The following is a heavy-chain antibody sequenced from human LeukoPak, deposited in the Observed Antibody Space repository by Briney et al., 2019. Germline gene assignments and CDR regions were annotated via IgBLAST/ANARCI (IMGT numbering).Heavy chain of an antibody. CDR1: GFTFSSYA. CDR2: ISYDGSNK. Sequence: PGGSLRLSCGASGFTFSSYAMSWVRQAPGKGLEWVAVISYDGSNKYYADSVKGRFTISRDNSKNTLYLQMNSLRAEDTAVYYCAKDVSRILTGARNYFDSWGQGTLVTVSS. J-gene: IGHJ4*02. D-gene: IGHD3-9*01. CDR3: AKDVSRILTGARNYFDS. V-gene: IGHV3-30*18.